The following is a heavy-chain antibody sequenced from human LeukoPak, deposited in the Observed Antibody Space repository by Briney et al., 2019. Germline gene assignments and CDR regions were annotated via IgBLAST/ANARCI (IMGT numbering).Heavy chain of an antibody. CDR1: GGTFSSYA. CDR2: INPNSGGT. CDR3: ARLTGEKFGAFDI. J-gene: IGHJ3*02. Sequence: ASVKVSCKASGGTFSSYAISWVRQAPGQGLEWMGWINPNSGGTNYAQRFQGRVTMTRGTSISTAYMELSRLRSDDTAVYYCARLTGEKFGAFDIWGQGTMVTVSS. V-gene: IGHV1-2*02. D-gene: IGHD7-27*01.